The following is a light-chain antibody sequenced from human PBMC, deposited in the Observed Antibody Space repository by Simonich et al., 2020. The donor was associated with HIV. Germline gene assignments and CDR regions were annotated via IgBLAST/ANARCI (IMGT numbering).Light chain of an antibody. CDR2: WAS. Sequence: DIVMTQSPDALAVSLGERATINCKSSQRVLYSSNNKNYLAWYHQKPGPPPKLLIYWASTRESGVPDRFSGSGSGTDFTLTISSLQAEDVAVYYCHQYSSTPQTFGQGTKVEIK. CDR3: HQYSSTPQT. J-gene: IGKJ1*01. V-gene: IGKV4-1*01. CDR1: QRVLYSSNNKNY.